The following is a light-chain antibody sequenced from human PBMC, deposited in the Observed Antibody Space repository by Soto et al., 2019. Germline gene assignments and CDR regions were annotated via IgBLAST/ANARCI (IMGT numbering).Light chain of an antibody. Sequence: QAVVTQSPSASASLGASVKLTCTLSSGHSSYAIAWHQQQPEKGPRYLMKLNSDGSHSKGDGIPDRFSGSSSGAERYRTLSSLQSEDEADYYCQTWGTGIVVFGGGTKLTVL. V-gene: IGLV4-69*01. CDR2: LNSDGSH. CDR1: SGHSSYA. J-gene: IGLJ2*01. CDR3: QTWGTGIVV.